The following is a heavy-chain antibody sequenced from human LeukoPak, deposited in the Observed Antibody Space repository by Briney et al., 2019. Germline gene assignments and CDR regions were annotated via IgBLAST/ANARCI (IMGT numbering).Heavy chain of an antibody. Sequence: PGGSLRLSCAASGFTFSDYYMSWIRQAPGKGLEWVAFIRYDGSNKYYAGSVKGRFTISRDNSKNTLYLQMNSLRAEDTAVYYCAKDHPRYYDFWSGDYWGQGTLVTVSS. V-gene: IGHV3-30*02. D-gene: IGHD3-3*01. J-gene: IGHJ4*02. CDR1: GFTFSDYY. CDR2: IRYDGSNK. CDR3: AKDHPRYYDFWSGDY.